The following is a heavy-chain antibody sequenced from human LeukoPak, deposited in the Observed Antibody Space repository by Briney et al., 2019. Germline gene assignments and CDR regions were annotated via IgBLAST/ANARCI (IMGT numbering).Heavy chain of an antibody. CDR2: INPNSGGT. CDR3: ARTTVTTPGFNYYYYGMDV. J-gene: IGHJ6*02. CDR1: GYTFTGYY. V-gene: IGHV1-2*02. D-gene: IGHD4-17*01. Sequence: ASVKVSCKASGYTFTGYYMHWVRQAPGQGLEWMGWINPNSGGTNYAQKFQGKVTMTRDTSISTAYMELSRLRSDDTAVYYCARTTVTTPGFNYYYYGMDVWGQGTTVTVSS.